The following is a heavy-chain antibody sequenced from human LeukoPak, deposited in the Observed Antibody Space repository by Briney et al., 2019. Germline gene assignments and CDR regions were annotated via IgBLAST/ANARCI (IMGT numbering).Heavy chain of an antibody. D-gene: IGHD6-19*01. Sequence: PGGSLRLSCAASRFTFSIFAMTWLPQAPGTGLVGGSTLSGGGSSTYYADSVKDRLTLSRDNSKNSLYLQRNSLRAEDTDLYYCAKALRGLAPYDYWGQGTLVTVSS. CDR2: LSGGGSST. CDR1: RFTFSIFA. V-gene: IGHV3-23*01. J-gene: IGHJ4*02. CDR3: AKALRGLAPYDY.